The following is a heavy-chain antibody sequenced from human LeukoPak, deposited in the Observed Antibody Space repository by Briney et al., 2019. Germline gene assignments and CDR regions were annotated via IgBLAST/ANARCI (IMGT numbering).Heavy chain of an antibody. D-gene: IGHD1-26*01. CDR3: ARGEWGGPFDY. CDR1: GYTFTGYY. Sequence: ASVKLSCKASGYTFTGYYMNWVRQAPGQGLGWMGWFNPNSGGANYAQKCQGRGSMTRDTSISTAYMERSRLRSANTAVYYCARGEWGGPFDYWGQGTLVTVSS. CDR2: FNPNSGGA. V-gene: IGHV1-2*02. J-gene: IGHJ4*02.